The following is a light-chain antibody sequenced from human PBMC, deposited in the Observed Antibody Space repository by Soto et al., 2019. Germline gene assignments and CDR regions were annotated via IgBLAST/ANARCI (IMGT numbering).Light chain of an antibody. CDR2: DAS. CDR3: HQYGTSVWA. CDR1: QSVNSNY. Sequence: EIVLTQSPGTLSLSPGERATLSCRASQSVNSNYLAWSQQKPGQAPRLLIYDASSRATGIPDRFSGSGSGTDFTLTISRLEPDDFAVYYCHQYGTSVWAFGQGTKVEV. J-gene: IGKJ1*01. V-gene: IGKV3-20*01.